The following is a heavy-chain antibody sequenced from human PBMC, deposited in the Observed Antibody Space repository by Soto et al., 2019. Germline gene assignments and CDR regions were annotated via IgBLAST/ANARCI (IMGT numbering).Heavy chain of an antibody. V-gene: IGHV3-30-3*01. J-gene: IGHJ4*02. Sequence: QVQLVESGGGVVQPVRSLRLSCAASGFTFSSYAMHWVRQAPGKGLEWVAVISYAGSTKSYAVSVKVRFTISRDNSKNTLCLQMNSLRAEDTAVYYCARDYYDSSGYYFDYWGQGTLVTVSS. D-gene: IGHD3-22*01. CDR3: ARDYYDSSGYYFDY. CDR1: GFTFSSYA. CDR2: ISYAGSTK.